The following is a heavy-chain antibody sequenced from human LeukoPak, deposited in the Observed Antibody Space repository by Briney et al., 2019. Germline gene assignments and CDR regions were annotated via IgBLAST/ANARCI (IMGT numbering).Heavy chain of an antibody. CDR2: IRYDGSNK. V-gene: IGHV3-30*02. CDR1: GFSFSIHG. Sequence: GGSLRLSCAASGFSFSIHGMHWVRQAPGKGLESVAFIRYDGSNKYYADSVKGRFTISRDNSKNTLYLQMNSLRAEDTAVYYCAKDISSSWYYYYMDVWGKGTTVTVSS. J-gene: IGHJ6*03. D-gene: IGHD6-13*01. CDR3: AKDISSSWYYYYMDV.